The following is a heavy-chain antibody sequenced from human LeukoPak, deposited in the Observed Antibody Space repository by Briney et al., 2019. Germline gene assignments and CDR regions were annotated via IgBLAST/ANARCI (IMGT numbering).Heavy chain of an antibody. CDR3: ARQDYDFWSGYIGVPQNNWCDP. D-gene: IGHD3-3*01. CDR2: ISYDGSNK. CDR1: GFTFSSYA. J-gene: IGHJ5*02. V-gene: IGHV3-30-3*01. Sequence: PGRSLRLSCAASGFTFSSYAMHWLRQAPGKGLEWVAVISYDGSNKYYADSVKGRFTISRDNSKNTLYLQMNSLRAEDTAVYYCARQDYDFWSGYIGVPQNNWCDPWGQGTLVTVSS.